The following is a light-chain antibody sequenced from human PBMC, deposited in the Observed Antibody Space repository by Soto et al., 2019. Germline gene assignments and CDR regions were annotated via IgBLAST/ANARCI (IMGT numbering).Light chain of an antibody. CDR3: QQSNDWPLT. CDR2: GAS. Sequence: EIVMTQSPVTLSVSPGERATLSCRGSQSAGSNLAWYQQKPGQAPRLLIYGASTRATGVPARFSGSGSGTDFTLTISSLQSEDFAVYYCQQSNDWPLTFGGGTKVEIK. V-gene: IGKV3-15*01. CDR1: QSAGSN. J-gene: IGKJ4*01.